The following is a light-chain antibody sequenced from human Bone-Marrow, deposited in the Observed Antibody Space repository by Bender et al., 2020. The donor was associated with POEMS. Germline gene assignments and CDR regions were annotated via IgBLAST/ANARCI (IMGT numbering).Light chain of an antibody. V-gene: IGLV1-44*01. CDR3: AAWDDSLNGWV. J-gene: IGLJ3*02. CDR2: NNN. Sequence: QSVMTQPSSASGTPGQRVIISCSGSNSNIGSNTVNWYQHLPGMAPKLLIYNNNQRPSGVPDRFSGSRSGTSASLAISGLQSDDEADYYCAAWDDSLNGWVFGGGTKLTVL. CDR1: NSNIGSNT.